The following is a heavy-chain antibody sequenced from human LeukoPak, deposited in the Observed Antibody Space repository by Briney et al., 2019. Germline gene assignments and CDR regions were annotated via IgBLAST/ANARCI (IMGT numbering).Heavy chain of an antibody. V-gene: IGHV4-34*01. D-gene: IGHD2-15*01. CDR3: ARFSRCSGGSCYRPVFDY. CDR2: INHSGST. J-gene: IGHJ4*02. CDR1: GGSFSGYY. Sequence: PSETLSLTCAVYGGSFSGYYWSWIRQPPGKGLEWIGEINHSGSTNYNPSLKSRVTISVGTSKNQFSLKLSSVTAADTAVYYCARFSRCSGGSCYRPVFDYWGQGTLVTVSS.